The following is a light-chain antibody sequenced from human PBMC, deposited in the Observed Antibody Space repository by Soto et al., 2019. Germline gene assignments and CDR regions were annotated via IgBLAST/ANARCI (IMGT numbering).Light chain of an antibody. CDR3: CSYAGSSTYV. Sequence: QSVLTQPASVTGSPGQSLTISCTGTSSDVGRNNLVSWYQQHPGKALKLMIYEGSKRPSGVSNRFSGSKSVNTVSLTISVLQAEDEADYYCCSYAGSSTYVFGTGTKVTVL. V-gene: IGLV2-23*01. CDR1: SSDVGRNNL. J-gene: IGLJ1*01. CDR2: EGS.